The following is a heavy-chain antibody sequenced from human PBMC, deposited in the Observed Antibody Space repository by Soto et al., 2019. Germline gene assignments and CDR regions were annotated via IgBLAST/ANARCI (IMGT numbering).Heavy chain of an antibody. CDR1: GFSFSDYF. CDR3: ARDQDYYGSHVIDY. D-gene: IGHD3-10*01. Sequence: QVQLVESGGGLVKPGGTLRLSCAASGFSFSDYFMSWIRQAPGKGLEWISYISSTGTYTNYADSVKGRFTISRDNAKNSLFLQMNSLRAEDTAIYYCARDQDYYGSHVIDYWGQGALVTVS. CDR2: ISSTGTYT. J-gene: IGHJ4*02. V-gene: IGHV3-11*05.